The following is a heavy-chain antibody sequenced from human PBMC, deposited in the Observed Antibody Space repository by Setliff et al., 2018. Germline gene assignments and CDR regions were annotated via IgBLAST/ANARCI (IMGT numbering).Heavy chain of an antibody. J-gene: IGHJ6*03. CDR2: FYHSAST. CDR1: GGSVSSDY. CDR3: ARSHYYSSGNSHNYYMDV. Sequence: SETLSLTCNVSGGSVSSDYWSWIRQPPGKPLEWIGYFYHSASTNYNPSLKGRVTMSADTSKNHLSLSLTSVSVADTAIYYCARSHYYSSGNSHNYYMDVWGKGTAVTVSS. D-gene: IGHD3-10*01. V-gene: IGHV4-59*08.